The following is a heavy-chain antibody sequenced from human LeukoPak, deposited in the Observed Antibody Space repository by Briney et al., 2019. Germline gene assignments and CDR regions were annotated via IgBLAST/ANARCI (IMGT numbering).Heavy chain of an antibody. CDR3: ASRVIAAAGYYFDY. Sequence: SETLSLTCAVSGGSISSSNWWSWVRQPPGKGLEWIGEIYHSGSTNYNPSLKSRVTISVDTSKNQFSLKLSSVTAADTAVYYCASRVIAAAGYYFDYWGQGTLVTVSS. V-gene: IGHV4-4*02. D-gene: IGHD6-13*01. CDR2: IYHSGST. CDR1: GGSISSSNW. J-gene: IGHJ4*02.